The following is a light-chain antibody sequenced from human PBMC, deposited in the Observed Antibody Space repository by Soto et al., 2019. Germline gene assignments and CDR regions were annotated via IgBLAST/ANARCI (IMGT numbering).Light chain of an antibody. Sequence: EIVLTQSAVALSLTPLERATLSCIASQSVSSSYLAWYQQKPGQAPRLLIYGASSRATGIPDRFSGSGSGTDFTLTISRLEPEDFAVYYCQQYGRSPWTFGQGTKVDIK. CDR3: QQYGRSPWT. J-gene: IGKJ1*01. CDR2: GAS. CDR1: QSVSSSY. V-gene: IGKV3-20*01.